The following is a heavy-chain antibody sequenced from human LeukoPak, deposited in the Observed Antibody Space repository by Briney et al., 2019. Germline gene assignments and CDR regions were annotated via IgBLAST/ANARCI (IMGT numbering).Heavy chain of an antibody. CDR3: VRDGYYGSGSPGWFGP. Sequence: SETLSLTCTVSGYSINSAFYWGWIRVPPGKGLEWIGSVFHRGTTYYNSSLKSRVNISIDTSKNQFSLKLNSLTAEDTVMYYCVRDGYYGSGSPGWFGPWGPGTLVIVSA. CDR1: GYSINSAFY. D-gene: IGHD3-10*01. CDR2: VFHRGTT. J-gene: IGHJ5*02. V-gene: IGHV4-38-2*02.